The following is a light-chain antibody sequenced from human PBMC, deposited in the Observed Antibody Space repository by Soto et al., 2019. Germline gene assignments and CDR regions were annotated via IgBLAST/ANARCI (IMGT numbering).Light chain of an antibody. Sequence: EIVLTQSPGTLSLSPGERATLSCRASQTLSNSFIAWYQQKPGQAPRLLIYGASTRATGIADRFSGGGSGTDFTLTISRLEPEDFAVYHCQQYGRSWTFGQGTKVDI. CDR1: QTLSNSF. J-gene: IGKJ1*01. V-gene: IGKV3-20*01. CDR2: GAS. CDR3: QQYGRSWT.